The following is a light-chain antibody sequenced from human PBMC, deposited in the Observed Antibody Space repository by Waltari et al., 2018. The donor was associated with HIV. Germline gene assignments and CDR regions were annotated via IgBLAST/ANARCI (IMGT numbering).Light chain of an antibody. CDR3: CSYAGSSTFWV. CDR2: EVS. CDR1: SSDVGSYNL. J-gene: IGLJ3*02. Sequence: QSALTQSASVSGSPGQSITISCTGTSSDVGSYNLVSWYQQHPGKAPKVMIYEVSKRPSVGSNRFSGSKSGNTASLTISGRQAEDEADYYCCSYAGSSTFWVFGGGTKLTVL. V-gene: IGLV2-23*02.